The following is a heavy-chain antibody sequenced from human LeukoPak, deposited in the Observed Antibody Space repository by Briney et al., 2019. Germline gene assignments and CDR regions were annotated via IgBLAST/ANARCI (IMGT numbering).Heavy chain of an antibody. CDR1: GGTFSSYA. CDR3: ARNQRVGFLEWPRHFDY. Sequence: SVKVSCKASGGTFSSYAISWVRQAPGQGLEWMGRIIPIFGTANYAQKFQGRVTITTDESTSTAYMELSSLRSEDTAVYYCARNQRVGFLEWPRHFDYWGQGTLVTVSS. J-gene: IGHJ4*02. V-gene: IGHV1-69*05. D-gene: IGHD3-3*01. CDR2: IIPIFGTA.